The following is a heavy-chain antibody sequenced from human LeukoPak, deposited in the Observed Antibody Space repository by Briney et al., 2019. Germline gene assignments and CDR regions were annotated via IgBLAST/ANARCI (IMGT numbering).Heavy chain of an antibody. J-gene: IGHJ1*01. CDR2: INPNSGGT. CDR1: GYTFTGYY. V-gene: IGHV1-2*04. CDR3: ARGSGSGWSEYFQH. Sequence: ASVKASCKASGYTFTGYYMHWVRQAPGQGLEWMGWINPNSGGTNYAQKFQGWGTITRETSISTAYMELSRLRSDDTAVYYCARGSGSGWSEYFQHWGQGTLVTVSS. D-gene: IGHD6-19*01.